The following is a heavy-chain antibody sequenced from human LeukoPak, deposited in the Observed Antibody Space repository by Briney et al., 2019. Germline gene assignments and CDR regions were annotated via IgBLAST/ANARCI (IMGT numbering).Heavy chain of an antibody. CDR3: ARDFTYGSGSYNDY. D-gene: IGHD3-10*01. CDR2: INWSGGST. J-gene: IGHJ4*02. CDR1: GFTFDDYG. Sequence: GGSLRLSCAASGFTFDDYGMSWVRQAPGKGLEWVSGINWSGGSTGYADSVKGRFTISRDNAKNSLYLQMNSLRAEGTALYYCARDFTYGSGSYNDYWGQGTLVTVSS. V-gene: IGHV3-20*04.